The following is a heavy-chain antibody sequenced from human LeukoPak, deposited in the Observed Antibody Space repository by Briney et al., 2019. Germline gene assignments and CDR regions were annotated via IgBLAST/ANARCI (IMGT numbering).Heavy chain of an antibody. Sequence: RGSLRLSCAASGFTFSSHAMSWVRQAPGKGLDWVSGISHSGGSTHYADSVKGRYTISRDNSKNTLYLQMNNLRAEDTAVYYCATTADLWGFDPWGQGTLVTVSS. V-gene: IGHV3-23*01. CDR3: ATTADLWGFDP. J-gene: IGHJ5*02. CDR2: ISHSGGST. D-gene: IGHD1/OR15-1a*01. CDR1: GFTFSSHA.